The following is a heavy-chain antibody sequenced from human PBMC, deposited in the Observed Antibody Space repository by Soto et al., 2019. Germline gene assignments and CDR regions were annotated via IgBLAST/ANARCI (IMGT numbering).Heavy chain of an antibody. CDR3: ARVIPGAEAWFDP. V-gene: IGHV1-18*01. CDR2: ISAYTDDP. D-gene: IGHD2-2*01. CDR1: GHTFTNFG. Sequence: QGQLVQSGAEVKKPGASVKVSCTASGHTFTNFGVTWVRQAPGQGLAWMGWISAYTDDPNYAQKFQGRVTMTIDTSTSTAYLDLRSLTSDDTARYYCARVIPGAEAWFDPWGQGTLVTVSS. J-gene: IGHJ5*02.